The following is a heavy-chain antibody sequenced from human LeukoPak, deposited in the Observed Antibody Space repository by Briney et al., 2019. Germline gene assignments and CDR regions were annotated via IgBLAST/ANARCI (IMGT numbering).Heavy chain of an antibody. CDR1: GGSISSYY. CDR3: ARGGEPTDY. CDR2: IYYSGST. J-gene: IGHJ4*02. V-gene: IGHV4-59*08. Sequence: PSETLSLTCTVSGGSISSYYWSWIRQPPGKGLEWIGYIYYSGSTNYNPSLKSRVTISVDTSKNQFSLKLSSVTAADTAVYYCARGGEPTDYWGQGTLVTVSS. D-gene: IGHD1-14*01.